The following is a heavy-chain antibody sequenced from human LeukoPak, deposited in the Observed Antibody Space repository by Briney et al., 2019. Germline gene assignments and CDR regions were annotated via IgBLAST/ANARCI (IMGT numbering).Heavy chain of an antibody. D-gene: IGHD3-16*01. CDR3: TRDLYDYVWGSYDY. Sequence: GGSLRLSCAASEFTFSGSAMHWVRQASGKGLEWVGRIRSKANSYATAYAASVKGRFTISRDDSKNTAYLQMNSLKTEDTAVYYCTRDLYDYVWGSYDYWGQGTLVTVSS. J-gene: IGHJ4*02. V-gene: IGHV3-73*01. CDR1: EFTFSGSA. CDR2: IRSKANSYAT.